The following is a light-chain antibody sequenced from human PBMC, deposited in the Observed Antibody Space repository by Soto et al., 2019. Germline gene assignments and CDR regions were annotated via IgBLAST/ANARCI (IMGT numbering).Light chain of an antibody. Sequence: DVQLTQSPSPLSASVVDMVCISCRASRAITNHLNWYQQKPGKAPILLVYAASTLETGVPSRFSGSGSGTHFTLTIDNLQPEDVATYFCQQNYITPLTFGGGTKVDIK. CDR3: QQNYITPLT. CDR2: AAS. V-gene: IGKV1-39*01. CDR1: RAITNH. J-gene: IGKJ4*01.